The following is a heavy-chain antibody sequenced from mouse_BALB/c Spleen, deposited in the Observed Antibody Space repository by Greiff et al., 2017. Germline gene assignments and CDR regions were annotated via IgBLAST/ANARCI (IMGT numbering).Heavy chain of an antibody. CDR2: ISSGGST. CDR1: GFTFSSYA. Sequence: EVKVVESGGGLVQPGGSRKLSCAASGFTFSSYAMSWVRQTPEKRLEWVASISSGGSTYYPDSVKGRFTISRDNARNILYLQMSSLRSEDTAMYYCARHYEDAMDYWGQGTSVTVSS. J-gene: IGHJ4*01. CDR3: ARHYEDAMDY. D-gene: IGHD1-1*01. V-gene: IGHV5-6-5*01.